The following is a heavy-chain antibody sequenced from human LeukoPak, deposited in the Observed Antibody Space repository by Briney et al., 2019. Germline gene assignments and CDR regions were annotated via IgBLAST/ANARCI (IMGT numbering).Heavy chain of an antibody. V-gene: IGHV3-21*04. Sequence: GGSLRLSCAASGFTFSSYSMNWVRQAPGKGLEWVSSISSSSSYIYYADSVKGRFTISRDNAKNSLYLQMNSLRAEDTAVYYCARADSGWPFDYWGQGTLVTVSS. CDR2: ISSSSSYI. CDR3: ARADSGWPFDY. D-gene: IGHD6-19*01. J-gene: IGHJ4*02. CDR1: GFTFSSYS.